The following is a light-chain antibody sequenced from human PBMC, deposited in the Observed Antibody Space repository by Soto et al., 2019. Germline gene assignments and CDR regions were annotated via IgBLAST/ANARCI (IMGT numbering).Light chain of an antibody. J-gene: IGLJ1*01. Sequence: QSVLTQPASVSGSPGQSITISCTGTNSDIGTYNSASWYQHHPGKAPKLMICEVSNRPSGVSNRFSGSKSGNTASLSISGLQAEDEADYYCSSYRSSSTYVFGTGTQVTVL. V-gene: IGLV2-14*01. CDR3: SSYRSSSTYV. CDR1: NSDIGTYNS. CDR2: EVS.